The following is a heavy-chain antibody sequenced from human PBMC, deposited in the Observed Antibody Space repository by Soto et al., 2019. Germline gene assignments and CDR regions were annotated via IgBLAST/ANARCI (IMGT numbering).Heavy chain of an antibody. J-gene: IGHJ4*02. CDR1: GFTFSSYG. D-gene: IGHD3-22*01. Sequence: QVQLVESGGGVVQPGRSLRLSCAASGFTFSSYGMHWVRQAPGKGLEWVAVMWYDGSNKYYGDSVKGRFTISRDNSKNTLYLQMNSLRAEDTAVYYCARTESSGYCFDNWGQGTLVTVSS. V-gene: IGHV3-33*01. CDR3: ARTESSGYCFDN. CDR2: MWYDGSNK.